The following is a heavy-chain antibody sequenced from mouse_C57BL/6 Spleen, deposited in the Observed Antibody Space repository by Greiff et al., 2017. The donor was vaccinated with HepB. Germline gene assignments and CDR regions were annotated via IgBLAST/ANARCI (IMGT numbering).Heavy chain of an antibody. V-gene: IGHV5-6*01. CDR3: ARHDDYYGNYLYYFDY. CDR2: ISSGGSYT. J-gene: IGHJ2*01. Sequence: EVQGVESGGDLVKPGGSLKLSCAASGFTFSSYGMSWVRQTPDKRLEWVATISSGGSYTYYPDSVKGRFTISRDNAKNTLYLQMSSLKSEDTAMYYCARHDDYYGNYLYYFDYWGQGTTLTVSS. D-gene: IGHD2-1*01. CDR1: GFTFSSYG.